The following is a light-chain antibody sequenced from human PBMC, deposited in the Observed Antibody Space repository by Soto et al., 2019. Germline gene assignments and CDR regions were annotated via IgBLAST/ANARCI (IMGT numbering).Light chain of an antibody. CDR2: DAS. CDR3: QQYEILPVT. CDR1: HDITNC. V-gene: IGKV1-33*01. J-gene: IGKJ2*01. Sequence: DIQMTQYPSSLSASVGDSVTITCQASHDITNCLKWYHQKPGKAPKLLIYDASNLETGVPSRFSGSGSGRHFTFTITSLQPEDIGTYYCQQYEILPVTFGRGTKVDI.